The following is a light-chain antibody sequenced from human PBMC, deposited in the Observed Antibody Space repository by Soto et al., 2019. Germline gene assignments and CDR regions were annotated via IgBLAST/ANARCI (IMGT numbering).Light chain of an antibody. CDR1: RSNIGAGYD. CDR2: RNH. Sequence: QSVLTQPPSVSGAPGQRVTISCTGSRSNIGAGYDVHWYQQIPGTAPKLLIYRNHDRPSGVPDRFSGSKSGTPASLAITGLQAEDEADYYCQSYDTSVSGARVFGGGTKVTVL. J-gene: IGLJ3*02. V-gene: IGLV1-40*01. CDR3: QSYDTSVSGARV.